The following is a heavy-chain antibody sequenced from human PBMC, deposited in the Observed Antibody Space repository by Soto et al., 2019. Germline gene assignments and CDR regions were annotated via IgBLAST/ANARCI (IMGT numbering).Heavy chain of an antibody. CDR3: AKVAGGLGYFDL. CDR2: ISASGGNI. V-gene: IGHV3-23*01. D-gene: IGHD3-16*01. Sequence: GGSLRLSCIASGFIFSDYAMTWVRQAPGKGLEWVATISASGGNIEYTDSLKGRFTISRDNSKNTLYLQLNGLTADDTAVHYCAKVAGGLGYFDLWGRGTLVTVSS. CDR1: GFIFSDYA. J-gene: IGHJ2*01.